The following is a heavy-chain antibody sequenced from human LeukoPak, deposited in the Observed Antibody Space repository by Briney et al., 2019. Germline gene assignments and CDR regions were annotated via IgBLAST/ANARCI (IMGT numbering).Heavy chain of an antibody. Sequence: ASVKVSCKASGYTFTSYDINWVRQATGQGLEWMGWMNPNSGNTGYAQKFQGRVTMTRNTSISTAYMELSSLRSEDTAVYYRARGDDYDFWSGRDAFDIWGQGTMVTVSS. CDR2: MNPNSGNT. CDR3: ARGDDYDFWSGRDAFDI. D-gene: IGHD3-3*01. V-gene: IGHV1-8*01. CDR1: GYTFTSYD. J-gene: IGHJ3*02.